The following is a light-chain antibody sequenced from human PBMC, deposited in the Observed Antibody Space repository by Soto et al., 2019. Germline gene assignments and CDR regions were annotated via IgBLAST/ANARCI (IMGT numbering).Light chain of an antibody. V-gene: IGKV1-39*01. CDR2: AAS. J-gene: IGKJ1*01. Sequence: DIQMTQSPSSLSSSVGYRFTITCLASQSISSYLHWYQQRPGKAPKLLIYAASNLQSGVPSRFSASGSGTDFTLTLNSLQPEDFATYYCQQGYSTPWTFGQGTKVDI. CDR3: QQGYSTPWT. CDR1: QSISSY.